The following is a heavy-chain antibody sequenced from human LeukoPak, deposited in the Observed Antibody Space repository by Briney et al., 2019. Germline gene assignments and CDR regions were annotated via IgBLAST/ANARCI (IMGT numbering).Heavy chain of an antibody. CDR1: GFTFNNYA. V-gene: IGHV3-23*01. CDR3: AKRLQEIFDSFGMDV. CDR2: ISGSGSYR. D-gene: IGHD3-22*01. Sequence: GGSLRLSCAASGFTFNNYAMNWVRQSPGKGLEWVSVISGSGSYRYYADFVKGRFTISRDNSKNTLYPQMTSLRAEDTAVYYCAKRLQEIFDSFGMDVWGQGTTVTVSS. J-gene: IGHJ6*02.